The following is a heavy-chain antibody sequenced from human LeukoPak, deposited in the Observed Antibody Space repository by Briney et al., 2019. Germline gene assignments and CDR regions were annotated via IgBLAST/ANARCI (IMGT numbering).Heavy chain of an antibody. CDR1: GGSFSGYY. V-gene: IGHV4-34*01. CDR2: INHSGST. D-gene: IGHD3-10*01. J-gene: IGHJ6*03. Sequence: SETLSLTCAVYGGSFSGYYWSWIRQPPGKGLEWIGEINHSGSTNYNPSLKSRVTISVDTSKNQFSLKLSSVTAADTAVYYCARLRRGITMVRGGISYYYMDVWGKGTTVTISS. CDR3: ARLRRGITMVRGGISYYYMDV.